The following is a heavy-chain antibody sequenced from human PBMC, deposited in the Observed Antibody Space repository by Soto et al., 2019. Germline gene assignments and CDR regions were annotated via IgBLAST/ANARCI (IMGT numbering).Heavy chain of an antibody. D-gene: IGHD6-6*01. CDR1: GFTFSSYA. Sequence: GGSLRLSCAASGFTFSSYAMSWVRQAPGKGLEWVSAISGSGGSTYYADSVKGRFTISRDNSKNTLYLQMNSLRAEDTAVYYCAKDREVAARFHSYYYYMDVWGKGTTVTVSS. V-gene: IGHV3-23*01. CDR3: AKDREVAARFHSYYYYMDV. CDR2: ISGSGGST. J-gene: IGHJ6*03.